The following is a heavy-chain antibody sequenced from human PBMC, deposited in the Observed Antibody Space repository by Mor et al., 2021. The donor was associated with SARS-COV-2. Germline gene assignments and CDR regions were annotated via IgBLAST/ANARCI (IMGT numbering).Heavy chain of an antibody. CDR3: AKDATPGYTYGRIDY. V-gene: IGHV3-9*01. CDR2: WNSGTI. J-gene: IGHJ4*02. Sequence: WNSGTIGYADSVKGRFTISRDNAKNSLYLQMNSLRAEDTAFYYCAKDATPGYTYGRIDYWGRGTLVTVSS. D-gene: IGHD5-18*01.